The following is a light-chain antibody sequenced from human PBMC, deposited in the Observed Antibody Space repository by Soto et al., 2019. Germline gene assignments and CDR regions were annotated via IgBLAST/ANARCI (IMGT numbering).Light chain of an antibody. V-gene: IGLV2-8*01. Sequence: QSVLTQPPSASGSPGQSVAISCTGTSSDVGGYNYVSWYQQHPGKAPKLMIYEVNKRPSGVPDRLTGSKSGNTASLTVSGLQAEDEADYFCSSYASSGGHNYVFATGTKVTVL. CDR1: SSDVGGYNY. CDR3: SSYASSGGHNYV. CDR2: EVN. J-gene: IGLJ1*01.